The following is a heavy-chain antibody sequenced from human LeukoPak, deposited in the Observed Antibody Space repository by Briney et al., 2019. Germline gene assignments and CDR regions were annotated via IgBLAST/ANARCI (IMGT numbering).Heavy chain of an antibody. CDR3: ARDYDSSGYYYANY. D-gene: IGHD3-22*01. CDR2: IDPNSGGT. J-gene: IGHJ4*02. Sequence: ASVKVSCKTSGYTFIDYFIHWVRQAPGQGLEWMGRIDPNSGGTSYAQKFQGRVTMTRDTSISAAYMELSSLRSDDTAVYYCARDYDSSGYYYANYWGQGTLVTVSS. V-gene: IGHV1-2*06. CDR1: GYTFIDYF.